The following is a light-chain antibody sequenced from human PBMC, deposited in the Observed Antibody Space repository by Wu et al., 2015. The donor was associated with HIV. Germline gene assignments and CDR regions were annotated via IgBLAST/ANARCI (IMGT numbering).Light chain of an antibody. V-gene: IGKV3-15*01. CDR3: QQYNDWPPYS. CDR1: QSITTN. J-gene: IGKJ2*03. CDR2: AAS. Sequence: EIVMTQSPATLSVSSGERVTLSCRASQSITTNLAWYQQNPGQAPRLLIYAASARAAGIPVRFSGSGSGTEFTLTINSLQSEDFAVYYCQQYNDWPPYSFGQGTKLEIK.